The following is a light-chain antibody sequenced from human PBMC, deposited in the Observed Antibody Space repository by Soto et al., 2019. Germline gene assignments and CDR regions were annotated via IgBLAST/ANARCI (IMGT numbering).Light chain of an antibody. CDR3: QHYGRSSWT. J-gene: IGKJ1*01. CDR1: QTVHSSF. Sequence: DIDLTQSPATLSLSPGERVTLSCRASQTVHSSFVAWYQQKPGQAPLLLIYGASTRATGVPDRFSGSGSGTDFTLTISSLEPEDVAVYFCQHYGRSSWTFGQGTKVEIK. CDR2: GAS. V-gene: IGKV3-20*01.